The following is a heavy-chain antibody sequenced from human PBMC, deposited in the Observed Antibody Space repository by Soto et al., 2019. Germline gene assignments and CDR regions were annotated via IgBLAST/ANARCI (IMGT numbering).Heavy chain of an antibody. D-gene: IGHD3-10*01. CDR1: GFFFEYYA. V-gene: IGHV3-9*01. J-gene: IGHJ4*02. CDR3: AKDMRSSQGGSYAAEL. CDR2: ISWNSGNI. Sequence: GGSLRLSCAASGFFFEYYAMHWVRQAPGKGLEWVSAISWNSGNIGYADSVKGRFTISRDNAKNSLYLQMNSLRTEDTAFYFCAKDMRSSQGGSYAAELWGQGTLVTVSS.